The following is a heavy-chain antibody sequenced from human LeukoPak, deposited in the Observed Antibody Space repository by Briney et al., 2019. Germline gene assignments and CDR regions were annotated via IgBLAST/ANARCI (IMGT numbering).Heavy chain of an antibody. CDR2: IGTASDT. D-gene: IGHD4-17*01. Sequence: GGSLRLSCAASGFTFSSFDMHWVRQPTGQGLEWVSTIGTASDTYYPGSVEGRFTLSRDNSKNSLDLQMNRLTAEDTAVYYCARDRSLVDGDYGVWFDAWGQGSLVTVSS. V-gene: IGHV3-13*01. CDR1: GFTFSSFD. CDR3: ARDRSLVDGDYGVWFDA. J-gene: IGHJ5*02.